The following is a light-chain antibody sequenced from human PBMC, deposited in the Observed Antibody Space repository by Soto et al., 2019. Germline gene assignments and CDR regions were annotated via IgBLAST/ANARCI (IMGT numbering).Light chain of an antibody. J-gene: IGKJ1*01. V-gene: IGKV1-5*01. Sequence: DIQMSQSPSTLSPSVGDTVTITCRARHTSSGWLAWYQQRPGKAPNLLIFDASTLESGVPSRFSGSGSGTTFTLTISSLQSDDFATYYCLQYNGYYRTFGQGTKVDIK. CDR1: HTSSGW. CDR2: DAS. CDR3: LQYNGYYRT.